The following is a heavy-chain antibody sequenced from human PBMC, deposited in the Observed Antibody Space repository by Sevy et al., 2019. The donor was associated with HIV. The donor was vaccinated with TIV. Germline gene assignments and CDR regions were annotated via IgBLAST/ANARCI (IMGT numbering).Heavy chain of an antibody. J-gene: IGHJ6*02. V-gene: IGHV3-30*07. CDR3: AKNYYYDSSGYYGGYYYYGMDV. CDR2: ISFDGSNK. D-gene: IGHD3-22*01. Sequence: GGSLRLSCAASGFTFSNYGLHWVRQTPVKGLEWVAVISFDGSNKYYADSVKGRFTISRDNSKNTLYLQMNSLRAEDTAVYYCAKNYYYDSSGYYGGYYYYGMDVWGQGTTVTVSS. CDR1: GFTFSNYG.